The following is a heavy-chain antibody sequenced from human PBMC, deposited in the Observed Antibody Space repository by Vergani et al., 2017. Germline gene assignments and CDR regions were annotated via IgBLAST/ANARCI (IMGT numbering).Heavy chain of an antibody. J-gene: IGHJ3*02. CDR2: IDPSDSYT. D-gene: IGHD1-14*01. Sequence: EVQLVQSGAEVKKPGESLRISCKGSGYSFTSYWISWVRQMPGKGLEWMGRIDPSDSYTNYSPSFQGHVTISADKSISTPYLQWSSLKASDTAMYYCARRDIGGDNWNHDTLDIWGQGTMVTVSS. CDR1: GYSFTSYW. CDR3: ARRDIGGDNWNHDTLDI. V-gene: IGHV5-10-1*03.